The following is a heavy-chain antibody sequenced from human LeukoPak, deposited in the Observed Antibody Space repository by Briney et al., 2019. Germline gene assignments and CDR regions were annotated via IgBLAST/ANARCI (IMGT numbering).Heavy chain of an antibody. CDR3: AREGSYASYFDY. Sequence: PGGSLRLSCAASGFTFSSYAMHWVRQAPGKGLEWVAVISYDGSNKYYADSVKGRFTISRDNSKNTLYLQMNSLRAEDTAVYYCAREGSYASYFDYWGQGTLVTVSS. V-gene: IGHV3-30-3*01. CDR2: ISYDGSNK. D-gene: IGHD5-18*01. CDR1: GFTFSSYA. J-gene: IGHJ4*02.